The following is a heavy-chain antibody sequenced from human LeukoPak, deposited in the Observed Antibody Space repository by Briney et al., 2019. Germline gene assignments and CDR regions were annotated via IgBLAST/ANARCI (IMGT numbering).Heavy chain of an antibody. CDR3: AIGVATISYYYYMDV. D-gene: IGHD5-12*01. Sequence: SVKVPCKASGGTFSSYAISWVRQAPGQGLEWMGGIIPIFGTANYAQKFQGRVTITTDESTSTAYMELSSLRSEDTAVYYCAIGVATISYYYYMDVWGKGTTVTVSS. V-gene: IGHV1-69*05. J-gene: IGHJ6*03. CDR1: GGTFSSYA. CDR2: IIPIFGTA.